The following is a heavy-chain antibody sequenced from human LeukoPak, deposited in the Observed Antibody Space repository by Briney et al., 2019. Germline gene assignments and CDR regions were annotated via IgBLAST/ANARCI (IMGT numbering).Heavy chain of an antibody. CDR2: ISSFSGTI. CDR3: ARDQGGVGY. V-gene: IGHV3-48*01. CDR1: GFTFGDYA. Sequence: GGSLRLSCTGSGFTFGDYAISWVRQAPGKGLEWVSYISSFSGTINYADSVKGRFTISRDNAKNSLYLQMNSLRAEDTAVYYCARDQGGVGYWGQGTLVTVSS. J-gene: IGHJ4*02. D-gene: IGHD3-16*01.